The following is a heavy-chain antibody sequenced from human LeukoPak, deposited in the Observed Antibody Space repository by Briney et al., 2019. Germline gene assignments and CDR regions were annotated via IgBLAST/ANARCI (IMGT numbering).Heavy chain of an antibody. D-gene: IGHD7-27*01. CDR1: GFTFNICA. Sequence: GGSLRLSCVASGFTFNICAMSWVRQAPGKGLEWVASVGSPGETFYADSVRGRFTVSRDNSQATLYLQMSSLRVDDTAVYYCAKDATPGNSVWDYFGKWGQGTLVTVSS. CDR3: AKDATPGNSVWDYFGK. J-gene: IGHJ4*02. V-gene: IGHV3-23*01. CDR2: VGSPGET.